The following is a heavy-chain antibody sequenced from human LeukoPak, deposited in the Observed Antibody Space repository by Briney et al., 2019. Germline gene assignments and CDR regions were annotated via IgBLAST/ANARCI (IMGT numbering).Heavy chain of an antibody. Sequence: LELIVYIYYSGTTYYNPSLNSLVTISVDTSKNQFSLKLSSVTAADTAVYYCARAPTGFLDYWGQGTLVTVSS. D-gene: IGHD1-14*01. CDR3: ARAPTGFLDY. V-gene: IGHV4-31*01. J-gene: IGHJ4*02. CDR2: IYYSGTT.